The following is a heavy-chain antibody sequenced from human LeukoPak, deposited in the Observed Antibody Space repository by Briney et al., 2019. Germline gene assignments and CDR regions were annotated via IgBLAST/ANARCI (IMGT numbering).Heavy chain of an antibody. D-gene: IGHD4-23*01. Sequence: GGSLRLSCAASGFTFSSYWMHWVRQAPGKGLMWVSRINSDGSSASYADSVKGRFTISRDNAKNTLYLQMNSLRVEDTAVYYCARSIGNSDDWGQGTLVTVSS. V-gene: IGHV3-74*01. CDR2: INSDGSSA. CDR1: GFTFSSYW. CDR3: ARSIGNSDD. J-gene: IGHJ4*02.